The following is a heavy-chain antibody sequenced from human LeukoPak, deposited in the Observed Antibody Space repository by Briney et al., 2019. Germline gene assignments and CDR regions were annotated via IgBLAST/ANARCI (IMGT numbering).Heavy chain of an antibody. V-gene: IGHV4-39*01. CDR1: GGSIHSTTFY. Sequence: SETLSLTCTVSGGSIHSTTFYWGWIRQPPGKGLEWIGSMYYDGSTYHNPSLKSRVTISVDTSNNQFSLKLTSVTAADTAVYFCARRSDTGSDDGEDYFDYWGQGTLVTVSS. D-gene: IGHD1-26*01. J-gene: IGHJ4*02. CDR3: ARRSDTGSDDGEDYFDY. CDR2: MYYDGST.